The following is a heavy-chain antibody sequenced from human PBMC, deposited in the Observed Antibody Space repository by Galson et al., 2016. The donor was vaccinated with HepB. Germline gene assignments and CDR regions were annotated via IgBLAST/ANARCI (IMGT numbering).Heavy chain of an antibody. V-gene: IGHV3-7*01. CDR1: AFTIHNHW. CDR2: IHQDGSRD. Sequence: SLRLSCAASAFTIHNHWMNCVRQAPGKGLEWVANIHQDGSRDHYVDPVKGRFTISRDNANNLLVLQMNSLRVEDTAVYYCLADAYDFDLWGQGTMVSVSS. CDR3: LADAYDFDL. D-gene: IGHD2-15*01. J-gene: IGHJ3*01.